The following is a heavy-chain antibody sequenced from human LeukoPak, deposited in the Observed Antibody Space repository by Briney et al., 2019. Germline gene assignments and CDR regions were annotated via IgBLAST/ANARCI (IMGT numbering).Heavy chain of an antibody. J-gene: IGHJ4*02. CDR3: ASLGIAAAGRVDY. CDR1: GGSISSGDYY. CDR2: IYYSGST. V-gene: IGHV4-30-4*08. D-gene: IGHD6-13*01. Sequence: PSETLSLTRTVSGGSISSGDYYWSWIRQPPGKGLEWIGYIYYSGSTYYNPSLKSRVTISVDTSKNQFSLKLSSVTAADTAVYYCASLGIAAAGRVDYWGQGTLVTVSS.